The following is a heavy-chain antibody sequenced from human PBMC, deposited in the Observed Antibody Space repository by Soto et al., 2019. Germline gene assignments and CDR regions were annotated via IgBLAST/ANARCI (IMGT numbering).Heavy chain of an antibody. CDR1: GFSISSYW. D-gene: IGHD6-19*01. V-gene: IGHV3-7*03. J-gene: IGHJ4*02. Sequence: EVQLVESGGGLVQPGGSLRLSCAASGFSISSYWMNWVRQAPGKGLERVAIIRKDGSEKYYVDSVKGRFTISRDNAKNSLYLQMNSPSDDDTAVYYCAGGSGWLSDYWGRGTLVTVSS. CDR3: AGGSGWLSDY. CDR2: IRKDGSEK.